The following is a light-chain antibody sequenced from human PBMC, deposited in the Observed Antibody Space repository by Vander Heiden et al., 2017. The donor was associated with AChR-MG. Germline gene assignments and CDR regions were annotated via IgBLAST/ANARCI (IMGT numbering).Light chain of an antibody. CDR1: STNIGVGYH. Sequence: QSVLTQPPSVSGAPGQRVTISCTGSSTNIGVGYHVHWYQHLPGTAPKLLIYGNNNRSSGVPDRFSGSQSGTSASLAITGLQAEDEADYYCQSYDSSLSGYVFGTGTKVTVL. CDR3: QSYDSSLSGYV. J-gene: IGLJ1*01. CDR2: GNN. V-gene: IGLV1-40*01.